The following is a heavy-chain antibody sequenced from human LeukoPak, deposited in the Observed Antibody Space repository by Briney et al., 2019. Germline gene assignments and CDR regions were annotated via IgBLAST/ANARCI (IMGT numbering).Heavy chain of an antibody. V-gene: IGHV3-15*01. CDR1: GFTFRTYW. Sequence: KSGGSLRLSCAASGFTFRTYWMSWVRQAPGKGLEWVGRIKSKTDGGTTDYAAPVKGRFTISRDDSKNTLYLQMNSLKTEDTAVYYCTTDVVVTYDAFDIWGQGTMVTVSS. CDR2: IKSKTDGGTT. CDR3: TTDVVVTYDAFDI. J-gene: IGHJ3*02. D-gene: IGHD3-22*01.